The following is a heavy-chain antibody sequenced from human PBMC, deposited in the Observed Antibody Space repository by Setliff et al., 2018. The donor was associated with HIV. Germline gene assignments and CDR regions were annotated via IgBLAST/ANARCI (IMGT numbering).Heavy chain of an antibody. CDR3: ASSLNGDTEPWYFDL. V-gene: IGHV4-59*01. J-gene: IGHJ2*01. CDR2: IYYSGRTSGST. D-gene: IGHD4-17*01. CDR1: GVSISSYF. Sequence: PSETLSLTCTVSGVSISSYFWSWIRQPPGKGLEWSGYIYYSGRTSGSTNYNPSLKSRVTISLDTSKNQFPLNLCSVTAADTAVYYCASSLNGDTEPWYFDLWGRGTLVTVSS.